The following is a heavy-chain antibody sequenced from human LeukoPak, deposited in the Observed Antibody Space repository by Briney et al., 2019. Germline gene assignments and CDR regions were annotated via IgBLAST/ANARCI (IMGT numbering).Heavy chain of an antibody. Sequence: GGSLRLSCTASGLTFSTSGFNWVRQAPGKGLEWVASIGPTGSDRYHADSIKGRFTISRDNANNFLYLQMNSLRAEDTAVYYCAREPYYDFWSGYYKFRWFDPWGQGTLVTVSS. CDR2: IGPTGSDR. CDR1: GLTFSTSG. V-gene: IGHV3-21*06. J-gene: IGHJ5*02. D-gene: IGHD3-3*01. CDR3: AREPYYDFWSGYYKFRWFDP.